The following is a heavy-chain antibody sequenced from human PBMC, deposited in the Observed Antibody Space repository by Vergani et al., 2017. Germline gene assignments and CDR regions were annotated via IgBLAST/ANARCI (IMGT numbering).Heavy chain of an antibody. J-gene: IGHJ3*02. Sequence: QVQLQESGPGLVKPSETLSLTCTVSGGSISSYYWSWIRQPPGKGLEWIGYIYYSGSTNYNPSLKSRVTLSVDTSKNQFSLKLSSVTAAATAVYYCARSGDSSSWYRLIRAFDIWGQGTMVTVSS. V-gene: IGHV4-59*01. CDR2: IYYSGST. CDR3: ARSGDSSSWYRLIRAFDI. D-gene: IGHD6-13*01. CDR1: GGSISSYY.